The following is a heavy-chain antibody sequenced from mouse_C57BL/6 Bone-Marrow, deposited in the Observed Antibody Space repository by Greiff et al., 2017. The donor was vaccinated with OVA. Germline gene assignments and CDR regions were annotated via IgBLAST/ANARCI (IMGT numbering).Heavy chain of an antibody. D-gene: IGHD1-1*01. CDR1: GYTFTDYN. Sequence: VQLQQSGPELVKPGASVKMSCKASGYTFTDYNMHWVKQSHGKSLEWIGYINPNNGGTSYNQKFKGKATLTVNKSSSTAYMELRSLTSEDSAVYYCARGTTVVDYWYFEVWGTGTTVTVSS. CDR3: ARGTTVVDYWYFEV. V-gene: IGHV1-22*01. CDR2: INPNNGGT. J-gene: IGHJ1*03.